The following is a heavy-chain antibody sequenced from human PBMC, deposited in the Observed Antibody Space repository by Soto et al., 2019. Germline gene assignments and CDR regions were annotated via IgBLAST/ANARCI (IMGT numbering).Heavy chain of an antibody. CDR2: INSRSTNK. CDR1: GFIFSTYS. D-gene: IGHD4-17*01. V-gene: IGHV3-48*02. CDR3: AATYDFADYRFDC. J-gene: IGHJ4*02. Sequence: PGGSLRLSCAGSGFIFSTYSINWVRQAPGRGLEWVSYINSRSTNKYYADSVKGRFTISRDNARNSLYLEMNYLRDEDTAVYYCAATYDFADYRFDCWGQGTMVTVYS.